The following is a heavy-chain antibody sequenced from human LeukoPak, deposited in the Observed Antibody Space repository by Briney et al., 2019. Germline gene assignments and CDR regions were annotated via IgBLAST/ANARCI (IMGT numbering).Heavy chain of an antibody. CDR3: AKGSASSWYFDY. CDR2: IWYDGSNE. V-gene: IGHV3-30*02. D-gene: IGHD6-13*01. J-gene: IGHJ4*02. CDR1: GFTFSSYS. Sequence: GGSLRLSCAASGFTFSSYSMNWVRQAPGKGLEWVAFIWYDGSNEYYADSVKGRFTISRDNFKSTVYLQMNSLRGEDTAVYYCAKGSASSWYFDYWGQGTLVTVSS.